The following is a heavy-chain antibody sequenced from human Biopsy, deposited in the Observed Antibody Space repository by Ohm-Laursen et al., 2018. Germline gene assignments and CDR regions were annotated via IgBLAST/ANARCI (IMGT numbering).Heavy chain of an antibody. CDR3: ARRTLFTYYFDF. V-gene: IGHV4-39*01. D-gene: IGHD3-3*01. CDR1: GGSISSSSYF. J-gene: IGHJ4*02. CDR2: MSYGESA. Sequence: SDTLSLTCTVSGGSISSSSYFWGWIRQTPGKGLEWIGSMSYGESARYLPSLKSRATLSVDTSKNQLPLILSSVTAADTAVYYCARRTLFTYYFDFWGPGTLVTVSS.